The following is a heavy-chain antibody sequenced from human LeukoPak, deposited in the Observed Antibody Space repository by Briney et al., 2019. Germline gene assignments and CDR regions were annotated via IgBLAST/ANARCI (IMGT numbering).Heavy chain of an antibody. J-gene: IGHJ3*01. D-gene: IGHD3-10*01. CDR1: GFTFSSYA. CDR2: ISNSGGST. V-gene: IGHV3-21*01. Sequence: GGSLRLSCAASGFTFSSYAMNWVRQAPGKGLEWVSVISNSGGSTFYADSVKGRFTISRDNAKNSLYLQMNSLRGEDTAVYYCARNHYYVPGSSDTWGQGTIVTVSS. CDR3: ARNHYYVPGSSDT.